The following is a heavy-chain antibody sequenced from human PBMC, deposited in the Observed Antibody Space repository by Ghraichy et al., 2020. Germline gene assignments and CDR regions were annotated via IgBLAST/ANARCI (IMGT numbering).Heavy chain of an antibody. D-gene: IGHD5-12*01. Sequence: SETLSLTCAVYGGSFSGYYWPWIRQTPGKGLEWIGEINHSGSTNYKPSLKSRVTISVDTSKNQFSLKLSSVTAADTAVYYCARDTIRDGMDVWGQGTTVTVSS. CDR2: INHSGST. CDR1: GGSFSGYY. J-gene: IGHJ6*02. CDR3: ARDTIRDGMDV. V-gene: IGHV4-34*01.